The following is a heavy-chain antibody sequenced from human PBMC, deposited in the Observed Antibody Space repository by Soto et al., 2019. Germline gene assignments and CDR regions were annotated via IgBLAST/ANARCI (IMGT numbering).Heavy chain of an antibody. D-gene: IGHD1-26*01. CDR2: ISGSGGST. Sequence: GGSLRLSCAASGFTFSSYAMSWVRQAPGKGLEWVSAISGSGGSTYYADSVKGRFTISRDNSKNTLHLQMNSLRAEDTAVYYCAKDLYPSGIVGPTYYYYGMDVWGQGTTVTVSS. V-gene: IGHV3-23*01. J-gene: IGHJ6*02. CDR3: AKDLYPSGIVGPTYYYYGMDV. CDR1: GFTFSSYA.